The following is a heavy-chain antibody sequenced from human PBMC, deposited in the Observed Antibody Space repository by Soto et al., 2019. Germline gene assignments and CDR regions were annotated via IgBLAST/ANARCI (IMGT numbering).Heavy chain of an antibody. CDR3: ARGGWVFDP. V-gene: IGHV1-18*01. CDR1: GYTFTSYG. Sequence: QVQLVQSGAEVKKPGASVKVSCKASGYTFTSYGISWVRQAPGQGLEWMGWISAYNGNTNYAQKLQGSVNMNTDASSTISYMELSCLRCDDTAVYFCARGGWVFDPWGQGTLVTVSS. D-gene: IGHD3-10*01. CDR2: ISAYNGNT. J-gene: IGHJ5*02.